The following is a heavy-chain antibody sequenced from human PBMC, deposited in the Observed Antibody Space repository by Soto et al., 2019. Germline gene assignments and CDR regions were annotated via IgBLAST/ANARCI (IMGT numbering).Heavy chain of an antibody. CDR1: GFTFSSYG. CDR2: IWYDGSNK. V-gene: IGHV3-33*01. Sequence: PGGSLRLSCASSGFTFSSYGMHWVRQAPGKGLEWVAVIWYDGSNKYYADSVKGRFTISRDNSKNTLYLQMNSLRAEDTAVYYCARDLRNDILTGPTDAFDIWGQGTMVTVSS. D-gene: IGHD3-9*01. J-gene: IGHJ3*02. CDR3: ARDLRNDILTGPTDAFDI.